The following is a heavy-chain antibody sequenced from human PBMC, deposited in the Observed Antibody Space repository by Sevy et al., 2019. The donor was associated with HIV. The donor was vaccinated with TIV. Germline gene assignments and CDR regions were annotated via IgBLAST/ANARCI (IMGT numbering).Heavy chain of an antibody. CDR3: ARSNRNPDSRAFDI. D-gene: IGHD1-20*01. J-gene: IGHJ3*02. CDR1: GFTFSSYW. V-gene: IGHV3-7*01. Sequence: GGSLRLSCAASGFTFSSYWMSWVRQAPGKGLEWVANIKQDGSEKYYVDSVKGRFTISRDNAKNSLYLQMNSLRAEDTAVYYCARSNRNPDSRAFDIWGQGTMVTVSS. CDR2: IKQDGSEK.